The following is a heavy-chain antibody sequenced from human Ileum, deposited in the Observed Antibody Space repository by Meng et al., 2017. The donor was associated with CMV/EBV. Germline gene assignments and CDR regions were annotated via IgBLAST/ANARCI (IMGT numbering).Heavy chain of an antibody. J-gene: IGHJ6*02. V-gene: IGHV4-39*07. CDR3: ARDQLERLRSSYFYYGLDV. CDR1: GCSISSSNYY. Sequence: GPLRLSCTAPGCSISSSNYYWGWIRQPPGKGLEWIGSIYYSGGTYYNPSLKSRFTISVDTSKNQFSLKLGAVTAADTAVYYCARDQLERLRSSYFYYGLDVWGQGTTVTVSS. CDR2: IYYSGGT. D-gene: IGHD1-1*01.